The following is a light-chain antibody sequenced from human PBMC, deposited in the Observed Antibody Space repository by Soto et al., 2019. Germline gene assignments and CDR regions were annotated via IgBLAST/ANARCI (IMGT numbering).Light chain of an antibody. Sequence: EVVLTQSPATLSLSPGERATLSCRASQSVSDYLAWYQQKPGQAPRLLIYDESQRPTGIPARFSGSGFGTDFTLTINNVEPDDFAVYYCQQRSDWPPITFGQWSRLDI. V-gene: IGKV3-11*01. J-gene: IGKJ5*01. CDR2: DES. CDR3: QQRSDWPPIT. CDR1: QSVSDY.